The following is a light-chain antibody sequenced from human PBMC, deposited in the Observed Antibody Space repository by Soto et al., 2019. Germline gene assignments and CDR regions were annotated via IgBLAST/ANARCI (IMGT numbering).Light chain of an antibody. CDR1: QSISGY. CDR3: QQRYNWPIT. V-gene: IGKV3-11*02. J-gene: IGKJ5*01. CDR2: ADS. Sequence: EIVLTQSPATLSLSPVERATISCMASQSISGYLGWYQQKPGQAPRLLIYADSNRATGIPARFSGSGSGRDFTLTISSLEPEDFSVYYCQQRYNWPITFGQGTQLEIK.